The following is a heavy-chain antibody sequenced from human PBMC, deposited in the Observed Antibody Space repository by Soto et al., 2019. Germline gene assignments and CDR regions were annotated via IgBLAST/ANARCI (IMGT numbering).Heavy chain of an antibody. Sequence: QVHLVQSGTEVKKPGSSVRVSCQASGGTFRDYGVSWVRQAPGQGLEWFGGILPIVGTTNYAKKFQDRVTMTADGSTGTVYMELRSLTSEDTAVYYCGRGGFCSQHVCYSRGGEIDHWAQGTLVTVSS. CDR2: ILPIVGTT. V-gene: IGHV1-69*01. CDR1: GGTFRDYG. J-gene: IGHJ4*02. CDR3: GRGGFCSQHVCYSRGGEIDH. D-gene: IGHD2-15*01.